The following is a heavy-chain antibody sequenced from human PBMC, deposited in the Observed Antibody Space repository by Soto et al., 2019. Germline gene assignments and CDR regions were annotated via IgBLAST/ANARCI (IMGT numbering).Heavy chain of an antibody. V-gene: IGHV3-23*01. CDR3: AKDGYLTAIDY. J-gene: IGHJ4*02. CDR1: GFTVSSNY. Sequence: GGSLRLSCAASGFTVSSNYMSWVRQAPGKGLEWVSAISGSGGSTYYADSVKGRFTISRDNSKNTLYLQMNSLRAEDTAVYYCAKDGYLTAIDYWGQGTLVTVSS. CDR2: ISGSGGST. D-gene: IGHD2-21*02.